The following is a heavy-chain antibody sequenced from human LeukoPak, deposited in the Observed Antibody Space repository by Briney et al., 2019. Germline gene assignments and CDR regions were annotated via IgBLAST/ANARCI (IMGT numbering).Heavy chain of an antibody. CDR1: GFIVNTYY. CDR3: RSGTNHLAEYFQH. Sequence: GGSLRLSCAVSGFIVNTYYMSWVRQAPGKGLEWVSIIYSDGSTYYADSVKGRFTISRDNAKNSLYLQMNSLRAEDTAVYYCRSGTNHLAEYFQHWGQGTLVTVSS. CDR2: IYSDGST. D-gene: IGHD1-14*01. V-gene: IGHV3-66*01. J-gene: IGHJ1*01.